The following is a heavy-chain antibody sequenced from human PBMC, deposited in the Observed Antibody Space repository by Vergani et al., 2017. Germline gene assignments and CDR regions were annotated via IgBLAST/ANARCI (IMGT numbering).Heavy chain of an antibody. CDR1: GGSITNNF. V-gene: IGHV4-4*08. D-gene: IGHD2-21*01. Sequence: QVQLQESGPGLVKPSETLSLTCTVSGGSITNNFWSWIRRPPGKGLEWIGYIHHSGATNSKSSLRSRVTISIDTSKKQFSLKLTSVTAADTAVYYCASDGGEYDKDALDVWGQGAKVTVTS. J-gene: IGHJ3*01. CDR3: ASDGGEYDKDALDV. CDR2: IHHSGAT.